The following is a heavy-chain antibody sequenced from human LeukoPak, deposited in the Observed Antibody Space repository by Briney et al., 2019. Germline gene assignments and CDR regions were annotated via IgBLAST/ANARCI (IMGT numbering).Heavy chain of an antibody. CDR3: ANLLTGYLGNWFDL. V-gene: IGHV4-4*07. CDR1: ARSISSYY. J-gene: IGHJ5*02. D-gene: IGHD3-9*01. Sequence: PSQSLSLACTVAARSISSYYSSWIRQPAREGLEWSGRIYTSGGTTYNPYLKIRATTPLDTSNNPLSLKLSSVTSPATAVYYFANLLTGYLGNWFDLWGQGTLVTVSS. CDR2: IYTSGGT.